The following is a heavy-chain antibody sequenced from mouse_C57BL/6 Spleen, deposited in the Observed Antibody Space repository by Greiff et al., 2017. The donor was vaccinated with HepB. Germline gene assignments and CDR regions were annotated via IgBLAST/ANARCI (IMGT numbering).Heavy chain of an antibody. CDR1: GYTFTGYW. D-gene: IGHD1-1*01. CDR3: ATSLLRYRYWYFDV. J-gene: IGHJ1*03. V-gene: IGHV1-9*01. Sequence: QVQLKQSGAELMKPGASVKLSCKATGYTFTGYWIEWVKQRPGHGLEWIGEILPGSGSTNYNEKFKGKATFTADTSSNTAYMQLSSLTTEDSAIYYCATSLLRYRYWYFDVWGTGTTVTVSS. CDR2: ILPGSGST.